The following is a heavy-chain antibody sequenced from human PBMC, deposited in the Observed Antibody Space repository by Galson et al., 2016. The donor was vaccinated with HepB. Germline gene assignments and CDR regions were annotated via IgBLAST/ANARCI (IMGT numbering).Heavy chain of an antibody. V-gene: IGHV3-23*01. CDR2: ITGGGRHT. CDR3: ETSNSRSGSDWRITDY. Sequence: SLRLSCAASGFTFSNCAMTWVRQAPGKGLEWVSAITGGGRHTYYADAVKGRFTISRDNSQNTLYLQMHCLRAEATAVYYCETSNSRSGSDWRITDYWGQGTLVTVSS. D-gene: IGHD5-12*01. J-gene: IGHJ4*02. CDR1: GFTFSNCA.